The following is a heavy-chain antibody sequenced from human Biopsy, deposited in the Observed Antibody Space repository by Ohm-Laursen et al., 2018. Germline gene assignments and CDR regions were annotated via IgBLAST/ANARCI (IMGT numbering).Heavy chain of an antibody. Sequence: SETLSLTCSVSGGSVSSSNYYWNWIRQTPGKGLEWIGYVYYSGTTTYNPSLRSRVTISVDTSMNQISLRLQSVTAADTAIYYCTRATNSTGWPYYYFYGMDIWGQGTTVTVSS. CDR3: TRATNSTGWPYYYFYGMDI. J-gene: IGHJ6*02. V-gene: IGHV4-61*01. CDR2: VYYSGTT. CDR1: GGSVSSSNYY. D-gene: IGHD2/OR15-2a*01.